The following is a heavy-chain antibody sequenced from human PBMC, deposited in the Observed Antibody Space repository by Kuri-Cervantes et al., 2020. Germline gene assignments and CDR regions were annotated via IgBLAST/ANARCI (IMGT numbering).Heavy chain of an antibody. CDR2: IYTSGST. Sequence: SETLSLTCTVSGGSISSGSYYWSWIQQPAGKGLEWIGRIYTSGSTNYNPSLKSRVTISVDTSKNQFSLKLSSVTAADTAVYYCARHSSAAMVNGWGQGTLVTVSS. D-gene: IGHD5-18*01. J-gene: IGHJ4*02. V-gene: IGHV4-61*02. CDR3: ARHSSAAMVNG. CDR1: GGSISSGSYY.